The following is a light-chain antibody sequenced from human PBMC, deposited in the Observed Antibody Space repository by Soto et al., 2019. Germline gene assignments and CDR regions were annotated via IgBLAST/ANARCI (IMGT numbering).Light chain of an antibody. CDR2: KVS. V-gene: IGKV2-30*01. CDR1: HSLVYSDGNMY. J-gene: IGKJ1*01. Sequence: DAVLTQSPLSLPVTLGQPASISCRSSHSLVYSDGNMYLNWFHQRPGQSPRRLIYKVSNRESGVTERFIGSGSGTDFTLEISRVEAEDVGDYYCMQGSHWPWTLGQGTKVEIK. CDR3: MQGSHWPWT.